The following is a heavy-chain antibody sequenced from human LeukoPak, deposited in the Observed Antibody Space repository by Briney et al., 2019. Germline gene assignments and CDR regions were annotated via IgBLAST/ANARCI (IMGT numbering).Heavy chain of an antibody. Sequence: GESQRLSCAASEFIFSSFAMNWVRRAPGKGLEWVSGLSSTGLTTYYTPAVKGRFTISRDNSKNILYLDMNTLRAEDTAVYYCAKGARSYTSAFFDSWGQGTQVTVSS. CDR3: AKGARSYTSAFFDS. CDR1: EFIFSSFA. D-gene: IGHD3-10*01. CDR2: LSSTGLTT. V-gene: IGHV3-23*01. J-gene: IGHJ4*02.